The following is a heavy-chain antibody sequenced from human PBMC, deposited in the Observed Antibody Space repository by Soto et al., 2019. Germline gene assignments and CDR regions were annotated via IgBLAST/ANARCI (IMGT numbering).Heavy chain of an antibody. J-gene: IGHJ4*01. CDR1: GFTFSSAW. Sequence: GGSLRLSCAASGFTFSSAWFNWVRQAPGKGLEWVGRIKSQNDGGTTDYAAPVRDRFTISKDDSINTLYLQMNSLQTEDTGVYFCTAGLGEFIALEDFWRQGSLDIGSS. D-gene: IGHD3-16*01. CDR3: TAGLGEFIALEDF. CDR2: IKSQNDGGTT. V-gene: IGHV3-15*07.